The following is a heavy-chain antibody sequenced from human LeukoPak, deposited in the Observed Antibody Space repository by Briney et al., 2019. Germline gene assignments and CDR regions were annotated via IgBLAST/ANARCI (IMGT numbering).Heavy chain of an antibody. V-gene: IGHV3-7*03. CDR3: ARDGRFIAVAGTLD. Sequence: GGSLRLSCAASGFTFSSYWMSWVRQAPGKGLEWVANIKQEGSEKYYVDSVKGRFTISRDNAKNSLYLQMNSLRAEDTAVYYCARDGRFIAVAGTLDWGQGTLVTVSS. CDR1: GFTFSSYW. CDR2: IKQEGSEK. D-gene: IGHD6-19*01. J-gene: IGHJ4*02.